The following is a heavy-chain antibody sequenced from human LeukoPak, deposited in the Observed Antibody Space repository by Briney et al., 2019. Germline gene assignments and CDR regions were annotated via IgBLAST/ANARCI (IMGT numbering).Heavy chain of an antibody. Sequence: GGSLRLSCVDSGLSFATYWMSWVRQAPGKGLEWVANINRDGSEKYYVESVKGRLTISRDNAKNSLYLQMNSLRAEDTAVYYCASEIRYCSGGTCYSDYFDNWGQGTLVTVSS. J-gene: IGHJ4*02. V-gene: IGHV3-7*01. CDR3: ASEIRYCSGGTCYSDYFDN. CDR1: GLSFATYW. CDR2: INRDGSEK. D-gene: IGHD2-15*01.